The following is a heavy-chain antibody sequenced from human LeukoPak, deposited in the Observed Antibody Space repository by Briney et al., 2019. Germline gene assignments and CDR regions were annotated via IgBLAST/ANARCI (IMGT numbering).Heavy chain of an antibody. Sequence: GGSLRLSCAASGFTFSRYAISWARQAPGKGLEWVSLIESSGATTYYADSVKGRFTISRDDSKNTLYLQMNSLRAEDTALYYCARDTYGAPDSWGQGTLVTVSS. CDR3: ARDTYGAPDS. J-gene: IGHJ4*02. D-gene: IGHD4-17*01. V-gene: IGHV3-23*01. CDR2: IESSGATT. CDR1: GFTFSRYA.